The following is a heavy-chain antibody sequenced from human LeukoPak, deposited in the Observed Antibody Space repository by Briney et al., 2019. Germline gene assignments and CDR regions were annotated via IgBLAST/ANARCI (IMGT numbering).Heavy chain of an antibody. CDR2: IFSSGSI. Sequence: PSETLSLTCTVSGGSISSYYWSWIRQPAGKGLEWIGRIFSSGSINYNPSLKSRVTMSVDTSKNEFSLILSSVTAADTALYYCARASSTSNHFDYWDQGTLVTVSS. CDR3: ARASSTSNHFDY. D-gene: IGHD6-13*01. J-gene: IGHJ4*02. V-gene: IGHV4-4*07. CDR1: GGSISSYY.